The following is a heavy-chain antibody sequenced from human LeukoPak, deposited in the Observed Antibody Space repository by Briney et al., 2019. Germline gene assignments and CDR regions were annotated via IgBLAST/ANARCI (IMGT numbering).Heavy chain of an antibody. CDR3: ARDGGSSWYFDY. D-gene: IGHD6-13*01. CDR1: GFTFSSYS. Sequence: PGWSLRLSCASSGFTFSSYSMNWVRQAPGKGLEWVSSISSSSSYIYFADSVKGRFTIPRDNAKNSLYLQMSSLRAEDTAVYYCARDGGSSWYFDYWGQGTLVTVSS. CDR2: ISSSSSYI. J-gene: IGHJ4*02. V-gene: IGHV3-21*01.